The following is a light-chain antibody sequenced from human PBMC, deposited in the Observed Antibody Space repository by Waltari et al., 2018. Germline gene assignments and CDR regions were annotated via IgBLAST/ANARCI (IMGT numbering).Light chain of an antibody. CDR2: RNN. V-gene: IGLV1-47*01. CDR3: AAWDVSLRGI. J-gene: IGLJ1*01. CDR1: NSNVGITY. Sequence: HSVLTQPPSLSGAPGQRVTITCYGSNSNVGITYVTWFQHVPGAAPRLLINRNNQRPSGVPDRFSGSKSGSSASLAISGLRSEDDADYYCAAWDVSLRGIFGTGTRVTVL.